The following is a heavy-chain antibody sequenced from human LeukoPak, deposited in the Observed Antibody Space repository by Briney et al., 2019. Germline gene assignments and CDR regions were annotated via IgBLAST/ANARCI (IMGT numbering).Heavy chain of an antibody. CDR1: RFTFSRYG. Sequence: GGSLRLSCAASRFTFSRYGMHWVRQAPGKGLEWVAFIRYDGSNKYYADSVKGRFTISRDNSRNTLYLQMNSLRAEDTALYYCAKDSTSGLVVTNAFDIWGQGTMVTVSS. CDR2: IRYDGSNK. CDR3: AKDSTSGLVVTNAFDI. J-gene: IGHJ3*02. V-gene: IGHV3-30*02. D-gene: IGHD5-12*01.